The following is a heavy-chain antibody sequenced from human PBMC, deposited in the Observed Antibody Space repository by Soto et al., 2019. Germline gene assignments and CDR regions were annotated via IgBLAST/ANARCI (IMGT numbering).Heavy chain of an antibody. CDR2: IYNTGST. CDR1: GGSISSGAYS. CDR3: ARGASDHLPNWFDP. Sequence: QLQLQESGSGLVKPSQTLSLTCAVSGGSISSGAYSWSWIRQPPGKGLEWIGYIYNTGSTSYNPSLKGRVTILVDKSKNYFSLKLTSVTAADTAVYYCARGASDHLPNWFDPWGRGTLVTVSS. V-gene: IGHV4-30-2*01. J-gene: IGHJ5*02.